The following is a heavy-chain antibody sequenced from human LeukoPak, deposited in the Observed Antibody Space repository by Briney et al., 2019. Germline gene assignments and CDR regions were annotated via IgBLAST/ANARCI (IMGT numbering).Heavy chain of an antibody. CDR1: GGSFSGFY. D-gene: IGHD3-3*01. V-gene: IGHV4-34*01. Sequence: SETLSLTCAVYGGSFSGFYWSWIRQPPGKGLEWIGEINHSGSTNYNPSLKRRVTISVDTSKNQFSLKLSSVTAADTAVYYCARHPYDFWSGYYYPFDYWGQGTLVTVSS. CDR3: ARHPYDFWSGYYYPFDY. CDR2: INHSGST. J-gene: IGHJ4*02.